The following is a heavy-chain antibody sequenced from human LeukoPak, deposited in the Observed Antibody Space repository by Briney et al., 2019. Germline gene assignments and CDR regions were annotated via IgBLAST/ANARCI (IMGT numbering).Heavy chain of an antibody. J-gene: IGHJ5*02. CDR1: GFTFSSYA. D-gene: IGHD3-3*01. V-gene: IGHV3-23*01. CDR3: AKDAMDGYDFWSGYPGP. CDR2: ISGSGGST. Sequence: GGSLRLSCAASGFTFSSYAMSWVRQAPGKGLEWVSAISGSGGSTYYADSVKGRFTISRDNSKNTLYPQMNSLRAEDTAVYYCAKDAMDGYDFWSGYPGPWGQGTLVTVSS.